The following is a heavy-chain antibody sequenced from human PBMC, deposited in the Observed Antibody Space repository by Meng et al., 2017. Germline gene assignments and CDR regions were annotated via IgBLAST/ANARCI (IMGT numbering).Heavy chain of an antibody. CDR3: ARGVRSKIQQLIPGRPTYVDL. CDR2: ISHSGTT. D-gene: IGHD6-13*01. Sequence: QVHVAQWGAGLSSPPDTLPLPCAVYGGPFSGTSCTWTRQPPGWGLEWIGKISHSGTTTYNPSLTSRVTISLDTSKSQFSLKLTSVTGADTAVYFCARGVRSKIQQLIPGRPTYVDLWSQGNLVTVSS. CDR1: GGPFSGTS. J-gene: IGHJ4*02. V-gene: IGHV4-34*01.